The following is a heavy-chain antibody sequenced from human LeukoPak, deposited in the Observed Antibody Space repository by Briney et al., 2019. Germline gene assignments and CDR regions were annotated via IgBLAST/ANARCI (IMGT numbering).Heavy chain of an antibody. CDR1: GYTFTSYG. Sequence: VASVKVSCKASGYTFTSYGISWVRQAPGQGLEWMGWISAYNGNTNYAQKLQGRVTMTTDTSTNTAYMEVRSLRSDDTAVYYCARREPLGYCSGGSCYGYFQHWGQGTLVTVSS. J-gene: IGHJ1*01. CDR3: ARREPLGYCSGGSCYGYFQH. V-gene: IGHV1-18*01. CDR2: ISAYNGNT. D-gene: IGHD2-15*01.